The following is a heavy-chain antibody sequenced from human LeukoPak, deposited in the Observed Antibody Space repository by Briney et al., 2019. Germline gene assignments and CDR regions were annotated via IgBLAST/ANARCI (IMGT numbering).Heavy chain of an antibody. Sequence: SETLSLTCAVYGGSFSGYYWSWIRQPPGKGLDWIGEINHSGSTNYNPSLKSRVTISVDTSKNQFSLKLSSVTAADTAVYYCASSTYYYDSSGPPAFDYWGQGTLVTVSS. D-gene: IGHD3-22*01. CDR3: ASSTYYYDSSGPPAFDY. CDR1: GGSFSGYY. V-gene: IGHV4-34*01. J-gene: IGHJ4*02. CDR2: INHSGST.